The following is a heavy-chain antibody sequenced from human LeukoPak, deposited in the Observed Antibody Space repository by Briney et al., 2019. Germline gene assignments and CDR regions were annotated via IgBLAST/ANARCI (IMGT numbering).Heavy chain of an antibody. J-gene: IGHJ4*02. CDR3: ARAQNVLRFLEWDY. V-gene: IGHV1-69*13. D-gene: IGHD3-3*01. Sequence: SVKFSCKASGGTLSSYAISWVRQTPGQGLEWMGGIIPIFGTANYAQKFQGRVTITADESTSTAYMELSSLRSEDPAVYYCARAQNVLRFLEWDYWGQGTLVTVSS. CDR2: IIPIFGTA. CDR1: GGTLSSYA.